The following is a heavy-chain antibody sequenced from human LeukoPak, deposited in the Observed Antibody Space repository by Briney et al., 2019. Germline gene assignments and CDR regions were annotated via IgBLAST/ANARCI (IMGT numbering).Heavy chain of an antibody. V-gene: IGHV1-69*13. Sequence: GASLKVSCKASGCTISSYAIRWVRQVPGQGLEWMGGIIPIFGTANYAQKFQGRVTITADESTSTAYMELSSLRSEDTAVYYCARDREVAFDIWGQGTMVTVSS. D-gene: IGHD5-24*01. CDR3: ARDREVAFDI. J-gene: IGHJ3*02. CDR1: GCTISSYA. CDR2: IIPIFGTA.